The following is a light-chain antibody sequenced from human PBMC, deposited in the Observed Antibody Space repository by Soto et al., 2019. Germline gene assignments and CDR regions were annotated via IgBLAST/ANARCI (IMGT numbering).Light chain of an antibody. Sequence: PGESATLSCRASQNVGLNFAWYQQKSGQPPRLLIHTASSRATGIPARFSGSGSRTDFTHTISSLEPEDIAVYYCQERGRWPRATFGGGTKVEMK. CDR3: QERGRWPRAT. CDR2: TAS. V-gene: IGKV3-11*01. CDR1: QNVGLN. J-gene: IGKJ4*01.